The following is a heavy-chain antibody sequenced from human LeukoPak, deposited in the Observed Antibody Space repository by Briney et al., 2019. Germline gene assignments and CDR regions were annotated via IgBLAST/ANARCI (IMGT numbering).Heavy chain of an antibody. V-gene: IGHV3-23*01. J-gene: IGHJ4*02. CDR3: AKGSYYDSSGSFYFDY. Sequence: GGSLRLSCAASGFTFSSYAMSWVRQAPGKGLEWVSGISGSGDNTYNADSVKGRFTISRDNSKNTLYVQVNSLGTEDTAAYYRAKGSYYDSSGSFYFDYWGQGTLVTVSS. CDR2: ISGSGDNT. D-gene: IGHD3-22*01. CDR1: GFTFSSYA.